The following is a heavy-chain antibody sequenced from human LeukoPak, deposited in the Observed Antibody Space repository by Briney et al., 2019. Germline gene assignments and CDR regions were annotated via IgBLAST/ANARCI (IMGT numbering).Heavy chain of an antibody. CDR1: GGSFSGYY. Sequence: SETLSLTCAVYGGSFSGYYRSWIRQPPGKGLEWIGEINHSGSTNYNPSLKSRVTISVDTSKNQFSLKLSSVTAADTAVYYCARSGLRYFDWLFKGHNWFDPWGQGTLVTVSS. CDR2: INHSGST. CDR3: ARSGLRYFDWLFKGHNWFDP. J-gene: IGHJ5*02. V-gene: IGHV4-34*01. D-gene: IGHD3-9*01.